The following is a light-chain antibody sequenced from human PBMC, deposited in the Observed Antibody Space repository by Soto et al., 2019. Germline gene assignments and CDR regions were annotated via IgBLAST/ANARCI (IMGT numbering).Light chain of an antibody. V-gene: IGKV1-27*01. J-gene: IGKJ1*01. CDR2: TAS. CDR3: QKYNSAPLT. CDR1: QGIGNF. Sequence: DIQMTQSPSSLSASVGDRVTITCRASQGIGNFLAWYQQKPGKVPKLLIYTASTLQSGVPSRFSGSGSGTDFTLSISSLQPEDVATYYCQKYNSAPLTFGQGTKVDIK.